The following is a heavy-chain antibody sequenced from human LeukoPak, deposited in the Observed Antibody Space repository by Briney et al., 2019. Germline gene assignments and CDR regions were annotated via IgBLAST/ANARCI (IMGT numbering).Heavy chain of an antibody. D-gene: IGHD6-19*01. CDR1: GGSISSGDYY. CDR3: ARAVSGRFDY. J-gene: IGHJ4*02. CDR2: IYYSGST. Sequence: SQTLSLTCTVSGGSISSGDYYWSWIRQPPGKGLEWIGYIYYSGSTNYNPSLNSRVTISVDTSKNQFSLRLSSVTAADTAIYYCARAVSGRFDYWGQGTLVTVSS. V-gene: IGHV4-30-4*01.